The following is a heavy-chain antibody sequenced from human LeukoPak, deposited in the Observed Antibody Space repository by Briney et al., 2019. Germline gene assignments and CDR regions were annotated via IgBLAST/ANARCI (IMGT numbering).Heavy chain of an antibody. J-gene: IGHJ5*02. CDR3: ARDREDTAMVTWFDP. D-gene: IGHD5-18*01. CDR2: IYTSGST. Sequence: PSETLFLTCSVPGGSISSYYCSWIRQPAGKGLEWIGRIYTSGSTNYNPSLKSRVTMSVDTSKNQFSLKLSSVTAADTAVYYCARDREDTAMVTWFDPWGQGTLVTVSS. CDR1: GGSISSYY. V-gene: IGHV4-4*07.